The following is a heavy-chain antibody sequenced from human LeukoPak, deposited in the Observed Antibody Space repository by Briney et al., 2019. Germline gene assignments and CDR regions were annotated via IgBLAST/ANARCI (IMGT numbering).Heavy chain of an antibody. CDR2: IYYSGST. J-gene: IGHJ5*02. CDR3: ARVTIFGVA. V-gene: IGHV4-39*01. Sequence: SETLSLTCTVSGGSISSYYWSWIRQPPGKGLEWIGSIYYSGSTYYNPSLKSRVTISVDTSKNQFSLKLSSVTAADTAVYYCARVTIFGVAWGQGTLVTVSS. CDR1: GGSISSYY. D-gene: IGHD3-3*01.